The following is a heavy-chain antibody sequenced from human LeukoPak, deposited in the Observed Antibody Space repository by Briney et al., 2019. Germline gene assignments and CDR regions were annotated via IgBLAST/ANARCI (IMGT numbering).Heavy chain of an antibody. CDR1: GFTVSSNY. J-gene: IGHJ4*02. CDR2: ISYDGSDK. CDR3: ARDRGGYDGGFDY. Sequence: GGSLRLSCAASGFTVSSNYMSWVRQAPGKGLEWVAVISYDGSDKYYADSVKGRFTISRDNAKNTLSLQLNSLGAEDTAVYYCARDRGGYDGGFDYWGQGTLVTVSS. V-gene: IGHV3-30-3*01. D-gene: IGHD5-12*01.